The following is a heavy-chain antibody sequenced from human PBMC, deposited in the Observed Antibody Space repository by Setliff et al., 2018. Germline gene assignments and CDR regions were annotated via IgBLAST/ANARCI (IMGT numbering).Heavy chain of an antibody. CDR3: FGAGTCSY. J-gene: IGHJ4*02. CDR2: INPHGSEK. CDR1: GLSYTNDW. Sequence: GGSLRLSCTTSGLSYTNDWVSWVRQAPGKGLEWLASINPHGSEKYYADSVKGRFTISRDNAKNSLSLQMNNLRTEDTAVYYCFGAGTCSYWGQGTLVTVSS. V-gene: IGHV3-7*01. D-gene: IGHD3-10*01.